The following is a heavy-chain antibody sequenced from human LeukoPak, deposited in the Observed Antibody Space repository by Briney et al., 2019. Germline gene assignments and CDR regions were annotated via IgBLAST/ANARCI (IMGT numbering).Heavy chain of an antibody. V-gene: IGHV3-30*02. CDR1: GFIFSSYA. Sequence: PGGSLRLSCAASGFIFSSYAMHWVRQAPGKGLERVAFIRYDGSNKYYADSVKGRFTISRDNSKNTLYLQMNSLRPEDTAVYYCAKDRSSSNWYYFDYWGQGTLVTVSS. CDR2: IRYDGSNK. CDR3: AKDRSSSNWYYFDY. D-gene: IGHD6-13*01. J-gene: IGHJ4*02.